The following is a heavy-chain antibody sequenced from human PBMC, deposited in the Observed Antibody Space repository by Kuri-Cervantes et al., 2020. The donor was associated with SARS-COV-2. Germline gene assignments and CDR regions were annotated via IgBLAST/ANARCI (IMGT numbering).Heavy chain of an antibody. J-gene: IGHJ4*02. V-gene: IGHV4-34*01. CDR2: INHSGST. CDR1: GGSFSGYY. Sequence: SQTLSLTCAVYGGSFSGYYWSWIRQPPGKGLEWIGEINHSGSTNYNPSLKSRVTISVDTSKNQFSLKLSSVTAADAAVYYCARDRGDFWSGSINYWGQGTLVTVSS. D-gene: IGHD3-3*01. CDR3: ARDRGDFWSGSINY.